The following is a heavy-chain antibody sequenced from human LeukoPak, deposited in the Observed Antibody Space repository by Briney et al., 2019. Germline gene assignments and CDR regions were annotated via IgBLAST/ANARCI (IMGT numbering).Heavy chain of an antibody. D-gene: IGHD2-15*01. Sequence: SETLSLTCTVSGGSISSSSYYWGWIRQPPGTGLEWIGSIYYSGSTYYNPSLKSRVTISVDTSKNQFSLKLSSVTAADTAVYYCAGQYCSGGSCYGNFDYWGQGTLVTVSS. CDR1: GGSISSSSYY. J-gene: IGHJ4*02. CDR3: AGQYCSGGSCYGNFDY. CDR2: IYYSGST. V-gene: IGHV4-39*01.